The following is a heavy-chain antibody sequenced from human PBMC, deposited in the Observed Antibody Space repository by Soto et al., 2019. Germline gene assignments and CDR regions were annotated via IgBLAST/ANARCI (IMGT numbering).Heavy chain of an antibody. V-gene: IGHV3-66*01. CDR1: GFTVNNDY. Sequence: EVQLVESGGGLVQPGGSLRLSCAASGFTVNNDYMSWVRQAPGKGLEWVSVIYAGGNTYYADSVKGRVTISRDTSKNTVYLQMNSLRGEDTAVYYCARARTSVTTRWFDPWGQGTLVAVSS. CDR3: ARARTSVTTRWFDP. D-gene: IGHD4-17*01. CDR2: IYAGGNT. J-gene: IGHJ5*02.